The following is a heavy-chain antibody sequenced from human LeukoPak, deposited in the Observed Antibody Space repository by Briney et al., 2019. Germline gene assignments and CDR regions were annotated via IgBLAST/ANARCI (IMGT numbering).Heavy chain of an antibody. D-gene: IGHD1-26*01. CDR2: IYYSGST. Sequence: SETLSLTCTVSGGSISSSYYWGWIRQPPGKGLEWIGYIYYSGSTNYNPSLKSRVTISVDTSKNQFSLKLSSVTAADTAVYYCARQATIVGGRSFAFDIWGQGTMVTVSS. V-gene: IGHV4-59*08. CDR1: GGSISSSYY. J-gene: IGHJ3*02. CDR3: ARQATIVGGRSFAFDI.